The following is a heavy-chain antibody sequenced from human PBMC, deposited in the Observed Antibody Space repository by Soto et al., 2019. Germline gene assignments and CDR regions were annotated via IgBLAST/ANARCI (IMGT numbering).Heavy chain of an antibody. J-gene: IGHJ6*02. V-gene: IGHV1-69*01. Sequence: QVQLVQSGAEVKKPGSSVKVSCKASGGTFSSYAISWVRQAPGQGLEWMGGIIPIFGTANYAQKFQGRVTITADESTSTADMELSSLRSEDTAVYYCAREAMVRGVIITGYYYYGMDVWGQGTTVTVSS. D-gene: IGHD3-10*01. CDR2: IIPIFGTA. CDR3: AREAMVRGVIITGYYYYGMDV. CDR1: GGTFSSYA.